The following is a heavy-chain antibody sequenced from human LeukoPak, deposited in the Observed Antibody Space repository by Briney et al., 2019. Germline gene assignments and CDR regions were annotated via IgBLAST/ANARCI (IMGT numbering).Heavy chain of an antibody. J-gene: IGHJ4*02. CDR3: ARDLSGAIDY. CDR2: INSDGRST. Sequence: PGGSLRLSCAASGFTFSSNLMHWVRQGPGKGLVWVSHINSDGRSTRYADSVKGRFTISRDNAKNTLYLQMNSLRAEDTAVYSCARDLSGAIDYWGQGTQVTVSS. V-gene: IGHV3-74*01. D-gene: IGHD3-10*01. CDR1: GFTFSSNL.